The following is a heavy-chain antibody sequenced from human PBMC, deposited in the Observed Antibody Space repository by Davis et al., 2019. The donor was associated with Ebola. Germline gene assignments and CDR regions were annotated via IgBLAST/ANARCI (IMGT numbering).Heavy chain of an antibody. CDR3: ARGLWREKVVPAAVERGPLKGPDY. V-gene: IGHV3-33*01. CDR1: GFTFSSYG. Sequence: GESLKISCAASGFTFSSYGMHWVRQAPGKGLEWVAVIWYDGSNKYYADSVKGRFTISRDNSKNTLYLQMNSLRAEDTAVYYCARGLWREKVVPAAVERGPLKGPDYWGQGTLVTVSS. D-gene: IGHD2-2*01. CDR2: IWYDGSNK. J-gene: IGHJ4*02.